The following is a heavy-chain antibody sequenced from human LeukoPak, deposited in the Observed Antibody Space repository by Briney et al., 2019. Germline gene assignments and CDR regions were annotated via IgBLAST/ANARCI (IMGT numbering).Heavy chain of an antibody. D-gene: IGHD4-11*01. CDR2: IIPIFGTA. Sequence: SVKVSCKASGGTFSSYAISWVRQPPGQGLEWMGGIIPIFGTANYAQKFQGRVTITTDESTSTAYMELSSLRSEDTAVYYCARARDYSNYLYYFDYWGQGTLVTVSS. J-gene: IGHJ4*02. V-gene: IGHV1-69*05. CDR3: ARARDYSNYLYYFDY. CDR1: GGTFSSYA.